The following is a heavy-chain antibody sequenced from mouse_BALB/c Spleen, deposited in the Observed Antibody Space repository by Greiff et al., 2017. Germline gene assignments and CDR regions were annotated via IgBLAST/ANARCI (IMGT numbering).Heavy chain of an antibody. D-gene: IGHD2-10*01. Sequence: EVQLVESGGGLVKPGGSLKLSCAASGFTFSSYTMSWVRQTPEKRLEWVATISSGGSYTYYPDSVKGRFTISRDNAKNTLYLQMSSLKSEDTAMYYCTREEAYYGNYGGYYFDYWGQGTTLTVSS. CDR1: GFTFSSYT. CDR3: TREEAYYGNYGGYYFDY. CDR2: ISSGGSYT. J-gene: IGHJ2*01. V-gene: IGHV5-6-4*01.